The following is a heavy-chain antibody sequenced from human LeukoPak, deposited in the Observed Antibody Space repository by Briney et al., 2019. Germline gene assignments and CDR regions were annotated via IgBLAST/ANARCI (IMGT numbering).Heavy chain of an antibody. CDR1: GFTVSSNY. V-gene: IGHV3-66*01. D-gene: IGHD3-10*02. CDR3: ANMFGTRLGPLDY. J-gene: IGHJ4*02. Sequence: GGSLRLSCAASGFTVSSNYMSWVRQAPGKGLEWVSVIYSAGSTYYADSVKGRFTISRDNSKNTLYLQMNSLRAEDTAVYYCANMFGTRLGPLDYWGQGTLVTVFS. CDR2: IYSAGST.